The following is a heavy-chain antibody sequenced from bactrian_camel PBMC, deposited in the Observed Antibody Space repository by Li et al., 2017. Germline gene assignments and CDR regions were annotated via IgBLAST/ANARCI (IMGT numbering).Heavy chain of an antibody. Sequence: HVQLVESGGGSVQAGGSLRLSCAASGRIYSDYVMGWFRQFPGKQREAVATIDSSGRTVYADSMKGRFTISRDNAKDTPYLQMNNLTVEDTAIYYCAADVVNFQLAQSYTNWGQGTQVTVS. CDR1: GRIYSDYV. D-gene: IGHD6*01. CDR2: IDSSGRT. CDR3: AADVVNFQLAQSYTN. V-gene: IGHV3S53*01. J-gene: IGHJ4*01.